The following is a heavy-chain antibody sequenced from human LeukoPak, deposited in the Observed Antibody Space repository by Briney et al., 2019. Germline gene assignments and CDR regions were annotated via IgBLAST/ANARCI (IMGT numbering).Heavy chain of an antibody. J-gene: IGHJ4*02. CDR2: INPSDDST. V-gene: IGHV1-46*02. D-gene: IGHD3-22*01. CDR1: GYTFNSSY. CDR3: ARAYYESSAYRHAVYFDY. Sequence: ASVKVSCKASGYTFNSSYMHWVRRAPGQGLEWMGIINPSDDSTRYAQKFQGRVTMTKDTSTNTVYMHLSSLSSDDTAVYYCARAYYESSAYRHAVYFDYWGQGTLVTVSS.